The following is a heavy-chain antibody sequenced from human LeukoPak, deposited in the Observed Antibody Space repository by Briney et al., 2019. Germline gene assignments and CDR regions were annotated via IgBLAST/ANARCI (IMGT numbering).Heavy chain of an antibody. CDR2: ISWNSGSI. J-gene: IGHJ4*02. Sequence: GGSLRLSCAASGFTFDDYAMHWVRQAPGKGLEWVSGISWNSGSIGYADSVKGRFTISRDNAKNSLYLQMNSLRAEDTALYYCARDGFTGLGYWGQGTLVTVSS. CDR1: GFTFDDYA. V-gene: IGHV3-9*01. D-gene: IGHD3-16*01. CDR3: ARDGFTGLGY.